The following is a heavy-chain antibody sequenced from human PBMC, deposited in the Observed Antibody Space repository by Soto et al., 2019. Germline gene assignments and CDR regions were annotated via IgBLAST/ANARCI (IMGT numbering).Heavy chain of an antibody. CDR2: ISAAGDP. Sequence: EVQLVESGGGLVQPGGSLKLSCEAPGFTFRNYAMHWSRQGKGKGLEGVSGISAAGDPDYADSVEGRFTISRENAQNSFFLQMNSLRVGDTAVYYCARTDRDFYGLDVWGQGTTVIVSS. CDR3: ARTDRDFYGLDV. J-gene: IGHJ6*02. V-gene: IGHV3-13*05. CDR1: GFTFRNYA.